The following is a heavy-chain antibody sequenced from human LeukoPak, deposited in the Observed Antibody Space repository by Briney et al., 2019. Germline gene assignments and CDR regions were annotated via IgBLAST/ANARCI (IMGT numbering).Heavy chain of an antibody. Sequence: GGSLRLFCAASGFTVSSNYMSWGRQAPGKGLEWVSVIYSGGSTYYADSVKGRFTISRDNSKNTLYLQMNSLRPEDTAVYYCARARFDSGSYVFDYWGQGTLVTVSS. J-gene: IGHJ4*02. V-gene: IGHV3-66*01. D-gene: IGHD3-10*01. CDR1: GFTVSSNY. CDR2: IYSGGST. CDR3: ARARFDSGSYVFDY.